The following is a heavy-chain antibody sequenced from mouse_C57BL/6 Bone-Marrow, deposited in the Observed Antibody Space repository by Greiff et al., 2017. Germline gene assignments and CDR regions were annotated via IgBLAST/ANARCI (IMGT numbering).Heavy chain of an antibody. D-gene: IGHD4-1*01. CDR2: INPNNGGT. CDR1: GYTFTDYY. V-gene: IGHV1-26*01. J-gene: IGHJ2*01. CDR3: ARERTGSFDY. Sequence: EVQLQQSGPELVKPGASVKISCKASGYTFTDYYMNWVKQSHGKSLEWIGDINPNNGGTSYNQKFKGKATLTVDKSSSTAYMELRSLTSEDSAVDYCARERTGSFDYWGQGTTLTVSS.